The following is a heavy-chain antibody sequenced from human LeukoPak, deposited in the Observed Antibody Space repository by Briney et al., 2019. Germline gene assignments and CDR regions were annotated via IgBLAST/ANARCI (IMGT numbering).Heavy chain of an antibody. CDR2: INHSGST. D-gene: IGHD6-13*01. Sequence: SETQSLTCAVYGGSFSGYYWSWIRQPPGKGLEWIGEINHSGSTNYNPSLKSRVTISVDTSKNQFSLKLSSVTAADTAVYYCARGPYSSPTQYWGQGTLVTVSS. CDR3: ARGPYSSPTQY. CDR1: GGSFSGYY. J-gene: IGHJ4*02. V-gene: IGHV4-34*01.